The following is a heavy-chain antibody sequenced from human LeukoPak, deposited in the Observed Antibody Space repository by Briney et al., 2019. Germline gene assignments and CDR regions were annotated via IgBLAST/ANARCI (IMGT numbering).Heavy chain of an antibody. CDR2: IYYSGST. CDR3: ARDGGYNYGDWYFDL. Sequence: PSETLSLTCSVSGGSFGNYYWNWIRQPPGKGLEWIGYIYYSGSTKYNPSLKSRVTISVDTSKNQFSLKLSSVTAADTAVYYCARDGGYNYGDWYFDLWGRGNMVIVSS. CDR1: GGSFGNYY. J-gene: IGHJ2*01. V-gene: IGHV4-59*01. D-gene: IGHD5-18*01.